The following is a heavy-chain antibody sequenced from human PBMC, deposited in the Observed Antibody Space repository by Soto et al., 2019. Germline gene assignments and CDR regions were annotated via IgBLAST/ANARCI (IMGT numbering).Heavy chain of an antibody. CDR1: GYSYPNYW. CDR3: ARHLVSGYHTTHYYAMDV. Sequence: GESLKISCKGSGYSYPNYWIAWVRQMPGKGLEWMGIIFPADSDTRYSPSFQSQVTISVDKSINTAYLQWSSLRASDTAMFYCARHLVSGYHTTHYYAMDVWGQGTTVTVSS. CDR2: IFPADSDT. J-gene: IGHJ6*02. D-gene: IGHD3-3*01. V-gene: IGHV5-51*01.